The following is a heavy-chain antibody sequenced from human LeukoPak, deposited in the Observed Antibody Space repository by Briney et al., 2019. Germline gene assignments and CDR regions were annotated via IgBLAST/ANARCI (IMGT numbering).Heavy chain of an antibody. CDR1: GFTFSSHS. Sequence: PGGSLRLSCAASGFTFSSHSMNWVRQAPGKGLEWVSYIISSSSTIYYADSVKGRFTISRDNAKNSLYLQMNSLTADDTAVDYCARAVGHGSGSPRMDVWGNGTTVTVSS. J-gene: IGHJ6*04. V-gene: IGHV3-48*01. D-gene: IGHD3-10*01. CDR3: ARAVGHGSGSPRMDV. CDR2: IISSSSTI.